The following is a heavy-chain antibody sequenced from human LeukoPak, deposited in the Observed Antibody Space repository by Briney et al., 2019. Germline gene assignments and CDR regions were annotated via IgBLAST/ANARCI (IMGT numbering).Heavy chain of an antibody. CDR2: IIPILGIA. J-gene: IGHJ4*02. D-gene: IGHD6-19*01. Sequence: GASVKVSCKASGGTFSSYAISWVRQAPGQGLEWMGRIIPILGIANYAQKFQGRVTITADKSTSTAYMELSSLRSEDTAVYYCARGGKEQWLAGRLDYWGQGTLVTVSS. CDR1: GGTFSSYA. CDR3: ARGGKEQWLAGRLDY. V-gene: IGHV1-69*04.